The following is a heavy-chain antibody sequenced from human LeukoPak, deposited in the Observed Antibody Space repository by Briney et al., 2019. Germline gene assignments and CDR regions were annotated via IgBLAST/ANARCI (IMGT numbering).Heavy chain of an antibody. J-gene: IGHJ4*02. Sequence: PSGTLSLTCAVTGGSISSSNWWSWVRQPPGKGLEWIGEIYHSGSTNYNPSLKSRVTISVDKSKNQFSLKLSSVTAADTAVYYCARDADYGDYYFDYWGQGTLVTVSS. CDR1: GGSISSSNW. CDR3: ARDADYGDYYFDY. D-gene: IGHD4-17*01. V-gene: IGHV4-4*02. CDR2: IYHSGST.